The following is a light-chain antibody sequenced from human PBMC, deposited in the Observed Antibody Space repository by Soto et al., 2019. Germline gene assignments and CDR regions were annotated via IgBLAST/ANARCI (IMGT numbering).Light chain of an antibody. CDR1: QSVYSNY. Sequence: EIVLTQFPDTLSLSPGEAATLSCRASQSVYSNYFAWYQQRPGQAPNLLIFGASTRAAGIPERFSGRGSATDFTLPIIGLEPEDSAVYYCQQYGSSPYTFGQGTKLEIK. CDR3: QQYGSSPYT. CDR2: GAS. V-gene: IGKV3-20*01. J-gene: IGKJ2*01.